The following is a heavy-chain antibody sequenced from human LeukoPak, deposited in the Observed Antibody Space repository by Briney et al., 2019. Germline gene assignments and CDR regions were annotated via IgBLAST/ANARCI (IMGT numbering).Heavy chain of an antibody. CDR2: IHRDGRT. CDR1: GVSISSSEW. D-gene: IGHD3-9*01. V-gene: IGHV4-4*02. J-gene: IGHJ4*02. Sequence: SETLSLTCAVSGVSISSSEWWIWVRQPPGQGLEWIGEIHRDGRTRYNPSLQTRVTMSIDHSKNQISLEVTSVTAADTAICYCGKTDIYFNPIDYWGPGSLVTVSS. CDR3: GKTDIYFNPIDY.